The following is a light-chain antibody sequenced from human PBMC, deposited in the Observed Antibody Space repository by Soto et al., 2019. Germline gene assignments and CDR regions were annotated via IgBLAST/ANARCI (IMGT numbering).Light chain of an antibody. CDR2: GAS. CDR3: QQANSFPVT. V-gene: IGKV1-12*01. CDR1: QDISSW. Sequence: DIEMTQSPSFVSASLGDSVTITCRASQDISSWVAWYQQRPGRAPTHLIYGASTLQSGVPSRFSGSGFGTEFTLTISNLLPEDVGTYYCQQANSFPVTFGQGTRLDIK. J-gene: IGKJ5*01.